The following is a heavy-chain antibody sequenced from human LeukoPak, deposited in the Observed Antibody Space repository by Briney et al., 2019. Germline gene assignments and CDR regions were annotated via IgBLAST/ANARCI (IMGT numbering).Heavy chain of an antibody. D-gene: IGHD6-19*01. J-gene: IGHJ4*02. V-gene: IGHV1-46*01. Sequence: ASVTVSFKSSGYTFTSYYMHWVRQAPGQGLEWMGIINPSGGSTSYAQKFQGRVIMTRDTSTSTVYMELSSLRSEDTAVYYCARDKGSSGWYNYCFDYWGQGTLVTVSS. CDR2: INPSGGST. CDR3: ARDKGSSGWYNYCFDY. CDR1: GYTFTSYY.